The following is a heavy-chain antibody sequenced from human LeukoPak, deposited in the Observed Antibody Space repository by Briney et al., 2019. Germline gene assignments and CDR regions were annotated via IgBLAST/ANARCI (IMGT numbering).Heavy chain of an antibody. D-gene: IGHD6-13*01. CDR1: GYSFSSHW. CDR2: IYPGDSES. J-gene: IGHJ4*02. V-gene: IGHV5-51*01. CDR3: ARRSSSTWFFDS. Sequence: GESLTISCKDSGYSFSSHWFAWVRQMPGKGLEWMGNIYPGDSESRYSPSFQRQVTISADKSISTAYLQWSSLKASDTAMYYCARRSSSTWFFDSWGQGTLVTVSS.